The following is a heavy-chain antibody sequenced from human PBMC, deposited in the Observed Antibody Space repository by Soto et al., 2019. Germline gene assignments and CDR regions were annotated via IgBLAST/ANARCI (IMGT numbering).Heavy chain of an antibody. Sequence: SETLSLTCTVSGGSISSGGYYWSWIRQHPGKGLEWIGYIYYSGSTYYNPSLKSRVTISVDTSKNQFSLKLSSVTAADTAVYYCARALSSSKESFDYWGQGTLVTVSS. CDR1: GGSISSGGYY. D-gene: IGHD6-6*01. V-gene: IGHV4-31*03. CDR2: IYYSGST. J-gene: IGHJ4*02. CDR3: ARALSSSKESFDY.